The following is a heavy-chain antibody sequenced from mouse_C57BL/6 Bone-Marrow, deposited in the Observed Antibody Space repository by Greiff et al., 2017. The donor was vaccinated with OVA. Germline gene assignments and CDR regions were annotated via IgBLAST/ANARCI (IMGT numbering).Heavy chain of an antibody. D-gene: IGHD1-1*01. V-gene: IGHV1-62-2*01. CDR3: TRVYDSSTWFAY. J-gene: IGHJ3*01. CDR1: GYTFTEYS. CDR2: IYPGSGSI. Sequence: VQLQQSGAELVKPGASVKLSCKASGYTFTEYSIHWVKQRPGQGLEWIGWIYPGSGSIQYNEKFKDKATLTVDKSSSTAYMELRSLTSEDSAVYYCTRVYDSSTWFAYWGQGTLVTVSA.